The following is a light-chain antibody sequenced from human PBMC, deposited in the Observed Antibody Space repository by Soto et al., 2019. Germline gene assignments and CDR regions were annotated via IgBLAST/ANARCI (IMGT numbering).Light chain of an antibody. V-gene: IGLV2-14*01. J-gene: IGLJ3*02. CDR1: SSDVGGYNY. Sequence: QPASVSGSPGQSITISCTGTSSDVGGYNYVSWYQQHPGKAPKLIIFEVSNRPSGTSTRFSGSKSGSTASLTISGLQAEDEADYYCSSYTTSTILVFGGGTKLTVL. CDR2: EVS. CDR3: SSYTTSTILV.